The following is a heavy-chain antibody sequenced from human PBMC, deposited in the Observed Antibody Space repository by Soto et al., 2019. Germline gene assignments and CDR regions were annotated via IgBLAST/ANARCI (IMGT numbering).Heavy chain of an antibody. D-gene: IGHD6-13*01. CDR1: GFTFSNYA. Sequence: GGSLRLSCAASGFTFSNYAMQWVRQAPGKGLEWVGVISSDGGQKFYIDSVKGRFTISRDKSKNTLYLQMSSLRSDDTAVYYCAKDAGAAGTFDFWGQGTLVTVSS. J-gene: IGHJ4*02. V-gene: IGHV3-30*18. CDR2: ISSDGGQK. CDR3: AKDAGAAGTFDF.